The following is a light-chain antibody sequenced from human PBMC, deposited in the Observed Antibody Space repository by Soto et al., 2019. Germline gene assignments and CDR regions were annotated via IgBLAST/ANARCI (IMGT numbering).Light chain of an antibody. CDR1: QSVSTN. Sequence: EIVMTQSPATLSVSPGERATLSCRASQSVSTNVAWYQQKPGQAPRLLIYATSTRATGIPARFSGSGSGTDFTLTITRLEPEDFAVYYCQQYENSPITFGQGTRLEIK. CDR2: ATS. V-gene: IGKV3-15*01. CDR3: QQYENSPIT. J-gene: IGKJ5*01.